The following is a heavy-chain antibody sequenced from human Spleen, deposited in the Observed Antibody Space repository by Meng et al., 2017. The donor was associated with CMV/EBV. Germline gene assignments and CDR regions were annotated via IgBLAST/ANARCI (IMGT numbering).Heavy chain of an antibody. D-gene: IGHD3-3*01. CDR3: ARVTTIFGVVSNDAFDI. Sequence: ASVKVSCKASGYTFTGFYMHWVRQAPGQGLEWMGWINPNSGGTNYAQKFQGRVTMTRDTSISTAYMELSRLRSDDTAVYYCARVTTIFGVVSNDAFDIWGQGTMVTVSS. CDR2: INPNSGGT. CDR1: GYTFTGFY. J-gene: IGHJ3*02. V-gene: IGHV1-2*02.